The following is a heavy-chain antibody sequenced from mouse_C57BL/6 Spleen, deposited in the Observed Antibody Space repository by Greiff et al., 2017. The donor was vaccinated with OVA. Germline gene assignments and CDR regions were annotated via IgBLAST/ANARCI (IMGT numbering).Heavy chain of an antibody. D-gene: IGHD4-1*01. CDR3: TREETGTWYFDV. Sequence: EVMLVESGEGLVKPGGSLKLSCAASGFTFSSYAMSWVRQTPEKRLEWVAYISSGGDYIYYADTVKGRFTISRDNARNTLYLQMSSLKSEDTAMYYCTREETGTWYFDVWGTGTTVTVSS. CDR1: GFTFSSYA. CDR2: ISSGGDYI. V-gene: IGHV5-9-1*02. J-gene: IGHJ1*03.